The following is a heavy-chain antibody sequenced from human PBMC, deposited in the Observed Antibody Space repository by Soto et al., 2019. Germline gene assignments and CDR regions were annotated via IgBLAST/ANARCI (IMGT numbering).Heavy chain of an antibody. CDR1: GGSISSGNSYS. J-gene: IGHJ5*02. V-gene: IGHV4-30-2*01. CDR3: ARAVAPYLGTWFDP. D-gene: IGHD3-16*01. CDR2: ISHSGTT. Sequence: QLQLQESGSGLVKPSQTLSLTCAVSGGSISSGNSYSWSWIRQPPGKGLEWIGSISHSGTTSYNPPLKGRVTMSVDKSKNQFSLNLSSVTAADMAVYYCARAVAPYLGTWFDPWGQGTLVIVSS.